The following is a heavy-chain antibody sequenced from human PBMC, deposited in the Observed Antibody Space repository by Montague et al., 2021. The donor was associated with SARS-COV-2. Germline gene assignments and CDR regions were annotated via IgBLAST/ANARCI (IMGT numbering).Heavy chain of an antibody. CDR2: IYYSGST. CDR3: ARSPRHYDFWSGYLPVHCDY. D-gene: IGHD3-3*01. Sequence: SETLSLTCTVSGGSISSSSYYWGWIRQPPGKGLEWIGSIYYSGSTYYXXXLKSRVTISVDTSKNQFSLKLSSVTAADTAVYYCARSPRHYDFWSGYLPVHCDYWGQGTLVTVSS. CDR1: GGSISSSSYY. V-gene: IGHV4-39*01. J-gene: IGHJ4*02.